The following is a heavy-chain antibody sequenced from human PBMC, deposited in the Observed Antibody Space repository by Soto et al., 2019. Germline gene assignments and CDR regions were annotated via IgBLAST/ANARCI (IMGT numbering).Heavy chain of an antibody. Sequence: SETIPLPSTVLDGSISDLYWRWISQPPGKGLEWVGYIYYGGTTSYNPSLQSRVTISLETSKGQFSLRLTSVTAADTAVHYCARLGAYYQSLAPWGPGTLVTVSS. CDR3: ARLGAYYQSLAP. CDR1: DGSISDLY. V-gene: IGHV4-59*08. J-gene: IGHJ5*02. D-gene: IGHD3-22*01. CDR2: IYYGGTT.